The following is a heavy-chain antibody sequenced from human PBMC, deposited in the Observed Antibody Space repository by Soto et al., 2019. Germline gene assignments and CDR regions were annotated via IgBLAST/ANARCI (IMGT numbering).Heavy chain of an antibody. CDR2: ISYDGRNK. CDR3: ARDRVEAVAPAGNYGMDV. J-gene: IGHJ6*02. CDR1: GYTFTSYG. Sequence: SCKASGYTFTSYGISWVRQAPGKGLEWVAVISYDGRNKYYGDSVKGRFTISRDNSKNTLYLQMNSLRAEDTAVYYCARDRVEAVAPAGNYGMDVWGQGTTVTVSS. V-gene: IGHV3-33*05. D-gene: IGHD6-19*01.